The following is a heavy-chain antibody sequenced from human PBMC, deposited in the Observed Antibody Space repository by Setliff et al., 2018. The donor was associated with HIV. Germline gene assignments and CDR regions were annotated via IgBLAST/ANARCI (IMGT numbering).Heavy chain of an antibody. J-gene: IGHJ5*02. CDR1: GGSISSYC. Sequence: PSETLSLTCTVSGGSISSYCWNWIRQSPGRGLEWIGFIFSSGSTKYNPSLQSRVTMSIDTSKNQFSLKLTSVTAADTAVYYCARRINNSGTFPDQNWLDTWGQGSLVTVSS. D-gene: IGHD3-10*01. CDR2: IFSSGST. CDR3: ARRINNSGTFPDQNWLDT. V-gene: IGHV4-4*09.